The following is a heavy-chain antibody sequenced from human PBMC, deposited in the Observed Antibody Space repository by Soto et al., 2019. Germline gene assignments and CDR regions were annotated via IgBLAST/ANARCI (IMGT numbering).Heavy chain of an antibody. Sequence: EVQLLESGGGLVQPGGSLRLSCAASGFTFNNDAMSWVRQAPGKGLEWVSSISKSGDSTYYADSVKGRFTISRDNSKNTLYLQMNSLRAEDTAVYYSAKRDGAYWGQGTLVTVSS. CDR3: AKRDGAY. CDR2: ISKSGDST. J-gene: IGHJ4*02. D-gene: IGHD1-26*01. CDR1: GFTFNNDA. V-gene: IGHV3-23*01.